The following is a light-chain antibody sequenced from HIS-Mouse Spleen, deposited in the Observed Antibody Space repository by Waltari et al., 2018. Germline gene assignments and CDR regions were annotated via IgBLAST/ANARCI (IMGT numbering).Light chain of an antibody. Sequence: QSALTQPASVSGSPGPSITIPCTGTSSDVGGYHYVSWYQQHPGKAPKLMIYDVSNRPSGVSNRFSGSKSGNTASLTISGLQAEDEADYYCSSYTSSSTYVFGTGTKVTVL. CDR2: DVS. CDR3: SSYTSSSTYV. CDR1: SSDVGGYHY. J-gene: IGLJ1*01. V-gene: IGLV2-14*03.